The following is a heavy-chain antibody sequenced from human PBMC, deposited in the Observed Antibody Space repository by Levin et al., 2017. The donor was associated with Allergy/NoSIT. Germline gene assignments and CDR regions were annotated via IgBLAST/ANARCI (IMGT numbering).Heavy chain of an antibody. D-gene: IGHD2-15*01. Sequence: GGSLRLSCAGSGFPFNTYGMSWVRQAPGRGLEWVSSIGGSHPGTYYADSVKGRFTLSRDTSKNTLYLHMSSLRAEDTAVYCCAAPMEAGGGWYFFDFWGQGIVVTVSS. CDR1: GFPFNTYG. CDR2: IGGSHPGT. V-gene: IGHV3-23*01. CDR3: AAPMEAGGGWYFFDF. J-gene: IGHJ4*02.